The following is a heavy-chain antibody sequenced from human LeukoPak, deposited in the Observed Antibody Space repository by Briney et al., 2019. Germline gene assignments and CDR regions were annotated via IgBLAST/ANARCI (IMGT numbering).Heavy chain of an antibody. CDR2: ISYDGSNK. Sequence: GRSLRLSCAASGFIFSSHGMHWVRQAPGKGLEWVAVISYDGSNKYYADSVKGRFTISRDNSKNTLYLQMNSLRAEDTAVYYCAKASGGYTYVFDYWGQGTLVTVSS. V-gene: IGHV3-30*18. D-gene: IGHD5-18*01. J-gene: IGHJ4*02. CDR1: GFIFSSHG. CDR3: AKASGGYTYVFDY.